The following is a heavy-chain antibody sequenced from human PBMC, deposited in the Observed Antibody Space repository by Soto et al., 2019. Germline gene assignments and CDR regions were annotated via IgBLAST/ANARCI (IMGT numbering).Heavy chain of an antibody. V-gene: IGHV3-9*01. Sequence: GGSLRLSCAASGFTFDDYAMHWVRQAPGKGLEWVSGISWNSGSIGYADSVKGRFTISRDNAKNSLYLQMNSLRAEDTALYYCAKGAEQQCMDVWGQGTTVTVSS. J-gene: IGHJ6*02. CDR3: AKGAEQQCMDV. D-gene: IGHD6-13*01. CDR1: GFTFDDYA. CDR2: ISWNSGSI.